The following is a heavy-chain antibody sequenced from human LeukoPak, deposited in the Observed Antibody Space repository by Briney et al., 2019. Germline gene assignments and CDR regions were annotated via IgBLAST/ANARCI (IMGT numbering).Heavy chain of an antibody. CDR2: IYHSGST. D-gene: IGHD5-24*01. J-gene: IGHJ3*02. Sequence: SETLSLTCTVSGNSVNNAYYWGWIRQPPGKGLEWIGSIYHSGSTYYNPSLKSRVTISVDTSKNQFSLKLSSVTAADTAVYYCARVGEMATTWGDAFDIWGQGTMVTVSS. V-gene: IGHV4-38-2*02. CDR3: ARVGEMATTWGDAFDI. CDR1: GNSVNNAYY.